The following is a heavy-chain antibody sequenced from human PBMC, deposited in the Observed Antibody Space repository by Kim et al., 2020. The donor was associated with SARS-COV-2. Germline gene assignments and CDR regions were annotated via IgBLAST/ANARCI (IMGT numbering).Heavy chain of an antibody. D-gene: IGHD3-22*01. V-gene: IGHV3-33*06. CDR3: AKNKDYDSSGPGYFDY. Sequence: DAVEGRLTISRDNSKDTLYLKMDSLRAEDTAVYYCAKNKDYDSSGPGYFDYWGQGTPVTVSS. J-gene: IGHJ4*02.